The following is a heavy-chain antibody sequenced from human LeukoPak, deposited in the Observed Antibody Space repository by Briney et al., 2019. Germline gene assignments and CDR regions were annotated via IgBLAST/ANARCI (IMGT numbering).Heavy chain of an antibody. CDR2: ISYDGSNK. Sequence: PGGSLRLSCAASGFTFSSYGMNWVRQAPGKGLEWVAVISYDGSNKYYADSVKGRFTISRDNSKNTLYLQMNSLRAEDTAVYYCARARVPWQQLVYDAFDIWGQGTMVTVSS. J-gene: IGHJ3*02. D-gene: IGHD6-13*01. CDR3: ARARVPWQQLVYDAFDI. V-gene: IGHV3-30*03. CDR1: GFTFSSYG.